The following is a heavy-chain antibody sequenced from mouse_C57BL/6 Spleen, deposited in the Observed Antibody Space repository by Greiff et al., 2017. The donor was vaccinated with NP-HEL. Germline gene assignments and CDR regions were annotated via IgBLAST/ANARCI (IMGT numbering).Heavy chain of an antibody. J-gene: IGHJ1*03. CDR2: ISYDGSN. D-gene: IGHD2-3*01. V-gene: IGHV3-6*01. Sequence: EVHLVESGPGLVKPSQSLSLTCSVTGYSITSGYYWNWIRQFPGNKLEWMGYISYDGSNNYNPSLKNRISITRDTSKNQFFLKLNSVTTEDTATYYCARGKGKDGYYEDWYFDVWGTGTTVTVSS. CDR1: GYSITSGYY. CDR3: ARGKGKDGYYEDWYFDV.